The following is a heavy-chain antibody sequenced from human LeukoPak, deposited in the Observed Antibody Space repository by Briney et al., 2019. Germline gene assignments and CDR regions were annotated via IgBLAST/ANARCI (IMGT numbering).Heavy chain of an antibody. CDR2: IKCVASEK. V-gene: IGHV3-7*03. J-gene: IGHJ3*02. Sequence: GGSLRLSCAASGFSFSNYWMNWVRQAPGKGLEWVANIKCVASEKYYVDSVKGRFTISRDNAKNSLYLQMNILRAEDTAVYYCARDSVRGRPLVAFDIWGQGTMVTVSS. CDR3: ARDSVRGRPLVAFDI. D-gene: IGHD3-10*01. CDR1: GFSFSNYW.